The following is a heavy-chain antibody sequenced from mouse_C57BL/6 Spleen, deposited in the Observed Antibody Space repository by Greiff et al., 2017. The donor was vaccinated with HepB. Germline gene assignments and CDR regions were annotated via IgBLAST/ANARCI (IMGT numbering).Heavy chain of an antibody. CDR3: ARGENYGSSYVWYFDV. Sequence: EVMLVESGGGLVKPGGSLKLSCAASGFTFSSYAMSWVRQTPEKRLAWVATISDGGSYTYYPDNVKGRFTISRDNAKNNLYLQMSHLKSEDTAMYYCARGENYGSSYVWYFDVWGTGTTVTVSS. V-gene: IGHV5-4*03. CDR2: ISDGGSYT. CDR1: GFTFSSYA. D-gene: IGHD1-1*01. J-gene: IGHJ1*03.